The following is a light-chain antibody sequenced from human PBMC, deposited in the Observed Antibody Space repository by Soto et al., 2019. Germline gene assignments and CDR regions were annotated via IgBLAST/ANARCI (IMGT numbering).Light chain of an antibody. CDR3: QQYGSYWT. Sequence: IQMTQSPSSLSASIGDRVTITCRASQDIGHYLAWYQQRPGEAPKLLIYDASSLESGVPSRFSGTGSGTEFTLIISSLQPDDFATYYCQQYGSYWTFGQGTKVEIK. CDR1: QDIGHY. V-gene: IGKV1-13*02. CDR2: DAS. J-gene: IGKJ1*01.